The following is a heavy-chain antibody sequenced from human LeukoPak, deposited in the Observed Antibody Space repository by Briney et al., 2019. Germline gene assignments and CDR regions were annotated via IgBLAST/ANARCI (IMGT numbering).Heavy chain of an antibody. Sequence: ASVKVSCKASGYTFTSYGISWVRQAPGQGLEWMGWISAYNGNTNYAQKLQGRVTMTTDTSTSTAYMERRSLRSDGTGVYYCARGRTVAGEDHYDMDVWGKGTTVTISS. CDR1: GYTFTSYG. V-gene: IGHV1-18*01. CDR3: ARGRTVAGEDHYDMDV. CDR2: ISAYNGNT. J-gene: IGHJ6*03. D-gene: IGHD4-23*01.